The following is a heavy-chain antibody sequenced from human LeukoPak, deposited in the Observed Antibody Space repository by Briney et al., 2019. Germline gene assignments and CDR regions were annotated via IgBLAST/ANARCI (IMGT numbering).Heavy chain of an antibody. Sequence: GGSLRLSCAASGFTFSTCGMHWVRQAPGKGLEWVSAISGSGGSTYYADSVKGRFTISRDNSKNTLYLQMNSLRAEDTAVYYCAKDTQLVAATSFDYWGQGTLVTVSS. CDR3: AKDTQLVAATSFDY. D-gene: IGHD2-15*01. V-gene: IGHV3-23*01. J-gene: IGHJ4*02. CDR1: GFTFSTCG. CDR2: ISGSGGST.